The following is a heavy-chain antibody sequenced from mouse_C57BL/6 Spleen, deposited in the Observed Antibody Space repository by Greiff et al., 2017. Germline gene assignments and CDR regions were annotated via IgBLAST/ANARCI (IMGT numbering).Heavy chain of an antibody. Sequence: EVQLVESGPELVKPGASVKIPCKASGYTFTDYNMDWVNQSHGKSLEWIGDINPNNGGTIYNQKFKGKATLTVDKSSSTAYMELRSLTSEDTAVYYCARGDYDIWFAYWGQGTLVTVSA. CDR3: ARGDYDIWFAY. CDR1: GYTFTDYN. D-gene: IGHD2-4*01. J-gene: IGHJ3*01. CDR2: INPNNGGT. V-gene: IGHV1-18*01.